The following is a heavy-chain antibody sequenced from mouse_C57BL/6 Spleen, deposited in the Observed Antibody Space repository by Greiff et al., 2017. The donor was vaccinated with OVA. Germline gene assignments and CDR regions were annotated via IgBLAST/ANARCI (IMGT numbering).Heavy chain of an antibody. CDR2: ISSGGDYI. CDR1: GFTFSSYA. J-gene: IGHJ3*01. D-gene: IGHD2-4*01. CDR3: TRPLIYYDYADWFAY. Sequence: DVQLVESGEGLVKPGGSLKLSCAASGFTFSSYAMSWVRQTPEKRLEWVAYISSGGDYIYYADTVKGRFTISRDNARNTLYLQMSSLKSEDTAMYYCTRPLIYYDYADWFAYWGQGTLVTVSA. V-gene: IGHV5-9-1*02.